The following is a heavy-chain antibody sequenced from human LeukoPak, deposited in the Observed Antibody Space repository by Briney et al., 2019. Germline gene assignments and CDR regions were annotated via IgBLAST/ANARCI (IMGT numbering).Heavy chain of an antibody. D-gene: IGHD2-15*01. CDR3: ARGSWRDCSGGSCSYYFDY. Sequence: ASVKVSCKASGYSLTGYYIHWVRQAPGQGLEWMGWINPNSGGTNYAQKFQGRVTMTRDTSISTAYMELSSLRSEDTAVYYCARGSWRDCSGGSCSYYFDYWGQGTLVTVSS. V-gene: IGHV1-2*02. J-gene: IGHJ4*02. CDR2: INPNSGGT. CDR1: GYSLTGYY.